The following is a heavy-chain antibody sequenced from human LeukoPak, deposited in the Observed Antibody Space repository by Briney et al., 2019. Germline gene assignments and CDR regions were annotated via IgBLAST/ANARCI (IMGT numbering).Heavy chain of an antibody. CDR3: ATGAGDCSGGSCYVGAFDI. D-gene: IGHD2-15*01. Sequence: GASVKVSCKASGYTFTGYYMRWVRQAPGQGLEWMGWINPNSGGTNYAQKFQGWVTMTRDTSISTAYMELSRLRSDDTAVYYCATGAGDCSGGSCYVGAFDIWGQGTMVTVSS. V-gene: IGHV1-2*04. CDR1: GYTFTGYY. CDR2: INPNSGGT. J-gene: IGHJ3*02.